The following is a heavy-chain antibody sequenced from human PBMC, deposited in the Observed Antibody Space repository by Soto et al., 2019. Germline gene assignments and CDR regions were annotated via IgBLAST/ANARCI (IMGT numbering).Heavy chain of an antibody. CDR2: INHSGST. Sequence: SETLSLTCAFYGGSFSGYYWIWIRQPPGKGLEWIGEINHSGSTNYNPSLKSRVTMSVDTSRNQFSLKLSSVTAADTAVYYCARARYCTSASCPGYFQHWGQGTLVTVSS. CDR1: GGSFSGYY. J-gene: IGHJ1*01. V-gene: IGHV4-34*01. CDR3: ARARYCTSASCPGYFQH. D-gene: IGHD2-2*01.